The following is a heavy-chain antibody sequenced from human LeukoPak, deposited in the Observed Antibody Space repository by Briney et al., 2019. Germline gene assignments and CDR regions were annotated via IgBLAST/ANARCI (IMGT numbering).Heavy chain of an antibody. CDR3: ARLLNGDYGDY. CDR1: GGSISSYY. J-gene: IGHJ4*02. Sequence: SETLSLACTVSGGSISSYYWSWIRQPPGKGLEWIGYIYYSGSTNYNPSLKSRVTISVDTSKNQFSLKLSSVTAADTAVYYCARLLNGDYGDYWGQGTLVTVSS. V-gene: IGHV4-59*08. CDR2: IYYSGST. D-gene: IGHD4-17*01.